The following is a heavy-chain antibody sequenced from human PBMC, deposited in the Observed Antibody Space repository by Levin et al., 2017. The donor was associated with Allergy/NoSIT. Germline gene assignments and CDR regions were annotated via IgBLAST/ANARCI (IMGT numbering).Heavy chain of an antibody. J-gene: IGHJ6*02. CDR3: ARGGGLGAGVYYGMDG. Sequence: ASVKVSCKASGYTFTGYYMHWVRQAPGQGLEWMGWINPNSGGTNYAQKFQGRVTMTRDTSISTAYMELSRLRSDDTAVYYCARGGGLGAGVYYGMDGWGQGTTVTVSS. CDR1: GYTFTGYY. CDR2: INPNSGGT. V-gene: IGHV1-2*02. D-gene: IGHD3-16*01.